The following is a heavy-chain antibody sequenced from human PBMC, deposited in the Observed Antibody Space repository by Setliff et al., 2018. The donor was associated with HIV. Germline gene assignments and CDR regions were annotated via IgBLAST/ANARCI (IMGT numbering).Heavy chain of an antibody. D-gene: IGHD3-10*01. CDR1: GYAISSGYY. CDR2: INYSGST. Sequence: SETLSLTCAVSGYAISSGYYWGWIRRPPGKGLEWIGEINYSGSTNYNPSLKSRVTISVGSSYNHFSLKLSSVTAADTGVYYCASRRGIEFYFDIWGQGTPVTVSS. V-gene: IGHV4-38-2*01. CDR3: ASRRGIEFYFDI. J-gene: IGHJ4*02.